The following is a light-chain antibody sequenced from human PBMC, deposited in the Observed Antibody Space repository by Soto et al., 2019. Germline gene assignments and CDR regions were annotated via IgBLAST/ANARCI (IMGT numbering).Light chain of an antibody. CDR1: SSNIGSNT. Sequence: QAVVTQPPSASGTPGQRVTISCSGSSSNIGSNTVNWYQQLPGKAPKLLIYSNNQRPSGVPDRFSGSKSGTSASLAISGLQSEDEADYYCAAWDDSLNGRDWVFGGGTKLTVL. J-gene: IGLJ3*02. V-gene: IGLV1-44*01. CDR2: SNN. CDR3: AAWDDSLNGRDWV.